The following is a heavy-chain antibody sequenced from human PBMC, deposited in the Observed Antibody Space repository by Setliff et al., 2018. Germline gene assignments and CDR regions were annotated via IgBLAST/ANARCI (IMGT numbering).Heavy chain of an antibody. CDR2: IHHSGKA. Sequence: PSETLSLTCAVSGFSISSGYYWGWIRQPPGKGLEWIVNIHHSGKAYYNPSLKSPVTMSVDTSKNHVSLKLSSVTAADTAVYYCARAHTWSLPNDDSGYPGWFDPWGQGTLVTVSS. D-gene: IGHD3-22*01. CDR3: ARAHTWSLPNDDSGYPGWFDP. J-gene: IGHJ5*02. CDR1: GFSISSGYY. V-gene: IGHV4-38-2*01.